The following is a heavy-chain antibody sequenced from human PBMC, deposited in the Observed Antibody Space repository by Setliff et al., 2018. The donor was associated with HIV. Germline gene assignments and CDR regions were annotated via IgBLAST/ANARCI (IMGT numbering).Heavy chain of an antibody. Sequence: SETLSLTCNVSGSSFSSDIYYWTWIRQQPGKGLEWIGNISYSGSTYYNPSLKSRLTMSIDTSKSHFSLNLNSVTAADTAVYYCARGTTSITFDYWSQGTLVTVSS. CDR3: ARGTTSITFDY. D-gene: IGHD1-1*01. J-gene: IGHJ4*02. CDR1: GSSFSSDIYY. CDR2: ISYSGST. V-gene: IGHV4-31*03.